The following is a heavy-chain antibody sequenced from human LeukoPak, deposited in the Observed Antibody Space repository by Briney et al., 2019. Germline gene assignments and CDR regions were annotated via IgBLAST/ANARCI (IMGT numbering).Heavy chain of an antibody. CDR1: GFTFDDYG. CDR2: INWNGGST. D-gene: IGHD4-23*01. Sequence: QSGGSLRLSCAASGFTFDDYGMSWVRQAPGKGLEWVSGINWNGGSTGYADSVKGRFTISRDNAKNSLYLQMNSLRAEDTALYYCARAGLRWLAAFDIWGQGTMVTVSS. V-gene: IGHV3-20*04. J-gene: IGHJ3*02. CDR3: ARAGLRWLAAFDI.